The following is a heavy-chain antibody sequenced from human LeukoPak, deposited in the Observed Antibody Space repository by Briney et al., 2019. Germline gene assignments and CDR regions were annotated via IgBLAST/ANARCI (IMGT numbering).Heavy chain of an antibody. CDR3: ARGDTRGYSYGSPTAYDY. Sequence: ASVKLSCKASGAAFSSYAISWVRRSPGQRLGWRGGFIPIFGTAKYAQKFQGRVTITADESTSTAYMELSSLRSEDTAVYYCARGDTRGYSYGSPTAYDYWGQGTLVTVSS. V-gene: IGHV1-69*01. J-gene: IGHJ4*02. CDR2: FIPIFGTA. D-gene: IGHD5-18*01. CDR1: GAAFSSYA.